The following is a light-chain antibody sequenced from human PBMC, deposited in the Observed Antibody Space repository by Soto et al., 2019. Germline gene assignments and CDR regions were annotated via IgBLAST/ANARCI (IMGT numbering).Light chain of an antibody. Sequence: EFVLTQSPGTLSLSPGERATLSCRASQTVRNNYLAWYQQKPGQAPRLLIYDASSRATGIPDRFSGSGSGTDFTLTINSLQPEDIATYYCQHYDFLLRRTFGQGTKVEIK. CDR3: QHYDFLLRRT. V-gene: IGKV3-20*01. J-gene: IGKJ1*01. CDR1: QTVRNNY. CDR2: DAS.